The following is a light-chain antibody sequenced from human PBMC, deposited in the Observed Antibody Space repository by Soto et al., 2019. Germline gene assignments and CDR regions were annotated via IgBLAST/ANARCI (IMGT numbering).Light chain of an antibody. CDR1: QRISRN. V-gene: IGKV3-15*01. J-gene: IGKJ4*01. Sequence: EMVMTQSPDTLSVSPGESVTLSCRTSQRISRNLAWYHQRPGQAPRLLIYGASTRAADIPGRFIGSGSGTEFTLTISRLDYEDFGIYYWQQYHNWPSLSFGGGTRVEIK. CDR3: QQYHNWPSLS. CDR2: GAS.